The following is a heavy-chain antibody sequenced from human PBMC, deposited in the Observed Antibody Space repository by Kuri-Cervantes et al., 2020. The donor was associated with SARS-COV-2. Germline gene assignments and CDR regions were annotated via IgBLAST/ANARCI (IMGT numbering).Heavy chain of an antibody. CDR1: GFTFSRYA. CDR2: ISYDGSNK. D-gene: IGHD1-26*01. V-gene: IGHV3-30-3*01. Sequence: GESLKISCAASGFTFSRYAMHWVRQAPGKGLEWVAVISYDGSNKYYADSVKGRFTISRDNSKNTLYLQMNSLRAEDTAVYYCARDVRYSGSYQCTSWGQGTVVTVSS. CDR3: ARDVRYSGSYQCTS. J-gene: IGHJ5*02.